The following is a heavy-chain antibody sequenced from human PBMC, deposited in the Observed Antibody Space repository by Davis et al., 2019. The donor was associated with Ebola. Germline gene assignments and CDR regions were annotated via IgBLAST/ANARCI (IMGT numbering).Heavy chain of an antibody. J-gene: IGHJ4*02. V-gene: IGHV1-69*13. CDR3: VGQTRGPFDY. D-gene: IGHD2-2*01. CDR1: GFTFSTHG. CDR2: IIPMFGAP. Sequence: SVKVSCKASGFTFSTHGISWVRQAPGQGLEWMGGIIPMFGAPTYAQKFQGRVTITADESTTTAYMELSSLRSEDTAVYYCVGQTRGPFDYWGQGTLVTVSS.